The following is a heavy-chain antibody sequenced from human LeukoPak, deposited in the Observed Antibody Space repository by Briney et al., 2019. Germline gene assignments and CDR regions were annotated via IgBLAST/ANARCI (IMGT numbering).Heavy chain of an antibody. CDR3: ARDLWRGDSYGQTIDY. V-gene: IGHV3-33*01. Sequence: PGGSLRLSCAASGFTFSSYGMHWVRQAPGKGLEWVAVIWYDGSNKYYADSVKGRFTISRDNSKNTLYLQMNSLRAEDTAVYYCARDLWRGDSYGQTIDYWGQGTLVTVSS. CDR2: IWYDGSNK. CDR1: GFTFSSYG. J-gene: IGHJ4*02. D-gene: IGHD5-18*01.